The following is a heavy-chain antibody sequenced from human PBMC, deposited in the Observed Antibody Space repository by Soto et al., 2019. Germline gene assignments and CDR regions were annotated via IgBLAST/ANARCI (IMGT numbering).Heavy chain of an antibody. CDR2: IYADGRT. Sequence: GSLRLSFAASGFIVSTIYMICVRQAQGKGLEWVSTIYADGRTYYADSVKGRFTMSRDDVKNTLFLQMNSLRVEDTAVYYCARDIDYCGQGTLVTVS. V-gene: IGHV3-66*01. J-gene: IGHJ4*02. CDR1: GFIVSTIY. CDR3: ARDIDY.